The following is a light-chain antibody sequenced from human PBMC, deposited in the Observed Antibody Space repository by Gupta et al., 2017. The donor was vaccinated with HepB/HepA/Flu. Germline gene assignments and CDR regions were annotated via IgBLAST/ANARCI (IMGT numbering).Light chain of an antibody. Sequence: AIQMTQSPSSLSASVGDRVTITCRASQGIRNDLGWYQQKPGKPRKLLIYTASSLHNGVPSRFSGSGSGTDFTLTISSLQPEDFATYYCLQDYSYPWTFGQGTKVEIK. V-gene: IGKV1-6*01. CDR3: LQDYSYPWT. CDR1: QGIRND. J-gene: IGKJ1*01. CDR2: TAS.